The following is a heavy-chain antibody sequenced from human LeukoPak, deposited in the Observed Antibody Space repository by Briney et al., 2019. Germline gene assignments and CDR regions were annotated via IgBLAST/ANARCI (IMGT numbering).Heavy chain of an antibody. V-gene: IGHV1-69*04. D-gene: IGHD6-13*01. CDR1: GGTFSSYA. CDR3: ARDTDSSRDAFDI. Sequence: AASVKVSCKASGGTFSSYAISWVRQAPGQGLEWMGRIIPILGIANYAQKFQGRVTITADKSTSTAYMELSSLRSEDTAVYYCARDTDSSRDAFDIWGQGTMVTVSS. J-gene: IGHJ3*02. CDR2: IIPILGIA.